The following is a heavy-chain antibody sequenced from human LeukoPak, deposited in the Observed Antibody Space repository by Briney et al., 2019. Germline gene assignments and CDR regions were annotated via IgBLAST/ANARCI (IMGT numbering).Heavy chain of an antibody. J-gene: IGHJ4*02. CDR1: GYTFTSNY. V-gene: IGHV1-46*01. CDR3: ARVVEMATMFGFVNY. Sequence: GASVKVSCKAFGYTFTSNYMHWVRQAPGQGPEWVGVISPSGGSTTYAQKFQGRVTLTRDMSTSTDYLELSSLRSEDTAVYYCARVVEMATMFGFVNYWGQGTLVTVSS. CDR2: ISPSGGST. D-gene: IGHD5-24*01.